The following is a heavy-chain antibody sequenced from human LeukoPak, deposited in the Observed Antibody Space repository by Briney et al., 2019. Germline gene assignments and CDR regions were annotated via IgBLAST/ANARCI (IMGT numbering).Heavy chain of an antibody. D-gene: IGHD2-21*02. CDR3: ARDLGDGYFDY. J-gene: IGHJ4*02. CDR1: GGSIKSFDYY. V-gene: IGHV4-30-4*01. CDR2: IYYSGST. Sequence: SETLSLTCTVSGGSIKSFDYYWSWIRQSPGKGLEWIGYIYYSGSTYYNPSLKSRVTISVDRSKNQFSLKLSSVTAADTAVYYCARDLGDGYFDYWGQGTLVTVSS.